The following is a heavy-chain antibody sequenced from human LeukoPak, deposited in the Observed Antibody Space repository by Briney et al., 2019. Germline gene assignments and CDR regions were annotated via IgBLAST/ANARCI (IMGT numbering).Heavy chain of an antibody. D-gene: IGHD4-17*01. CDR2: ISHAGST. Sequence: PSETLSLTCAVYGGSFSDYYWSWIRQPPGKGLEWIGEISHAGSTKYNPSLKSRVTISEDTSKNQFSLKLSSVTAADTAVYYCASYDYGDYVYYYWGQGTLVTVSS. V-gene: IGHV4-34*01. CDR3: ASYDYGDYVYYY. CDR1: GGSFSDYY. J-gene: IGHJ4*02.